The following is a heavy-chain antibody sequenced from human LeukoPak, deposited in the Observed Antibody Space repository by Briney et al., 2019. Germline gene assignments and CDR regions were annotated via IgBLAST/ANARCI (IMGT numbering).Heavy chain of an antibody. D-gene: IGHD3-10*01. CDR2: INHSGST. J-gene: IGHJ6*03. V-gene: IGHV4-34*01. Sequence: SETLSLTCAVYGGSFSGYYWSWIRQPPGKGLEWIGEINHSGSTNYNPSLKSRVTISVDTSKNQFSLKPSSVTAADTAVYYCARMVRGEFPYYYYYMDVWGKGTTVTISS. CDR3: ARMVRGEFPYYYYYMDV. CDR1: GGSFSGYY.